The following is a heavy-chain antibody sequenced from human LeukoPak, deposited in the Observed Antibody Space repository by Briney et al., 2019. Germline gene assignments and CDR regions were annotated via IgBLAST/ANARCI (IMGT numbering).Heavy chain of an antibody. D-gene: IGHD1-26*01. Sequence: GGSLRLSCSASGFTFSSYGMHWVRQAPEKGLEYVSGISNKGGSTYYADSVKGRFTISRDNSKNTLHLQMSSLRADDTAVYYCVKSGTWADFDSWGQGTLVTVSS. CDR1: GFTFSSYG. CDR2: ISNKGGST. V-gene: IGHV3-64D*09. J-gene: IGHJ4*02. CDR3: VKSGTWADFDS.